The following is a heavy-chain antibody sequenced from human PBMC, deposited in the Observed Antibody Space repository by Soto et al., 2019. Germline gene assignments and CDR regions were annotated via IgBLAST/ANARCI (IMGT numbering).Heavy chain of an antibody. CDR1: AFIFNNYG. Sequence: QVQLVESGGGVVQPGTSLRLSCAASAFIFNNYGMHWVRQAPGKGLEWVAFVSDDGKKKYYGDSVKGRFTISRDNTKKTLYLQVNNLRDEDTAVYYCARGWVVPRPFSYYPYSAMDVWGQGTTVTVSS. CDR3: ARGWVVPRPFSYYPYSAMDV. J-gene: IGHJ6*02. CDR2: VSDDGKKK. D-gene: IGHD6-6*01. V-gene: IGHV3-30*03.